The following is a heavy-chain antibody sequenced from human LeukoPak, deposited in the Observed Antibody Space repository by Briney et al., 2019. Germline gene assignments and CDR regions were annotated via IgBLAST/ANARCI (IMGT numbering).Heavy chain of an antibody. J-gene: IGHJ4*02. CDR1: GFTFSSYA. V-gene: IGHV3-30-3*01. D-gene: IGHD3-22*01. CDR3: ARDYYDGSAYYSYYEY. Sequence: PGGSLRLSCAASGFTFSSYAMHWVRQAPGKGLEWVAVISYDGSNKYYADSVKGRFTISRDNSKNTLYLQMNSLRAEDTAVYYCARDYYDGSAYYSYYEYWGQGTLVTVSS. CDR2: ISYDGSNK.